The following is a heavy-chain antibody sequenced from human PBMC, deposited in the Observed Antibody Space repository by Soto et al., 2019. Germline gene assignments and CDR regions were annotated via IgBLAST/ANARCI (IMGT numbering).Heavy chain of an antibody. J-gene: IGHJ5*02. CDR3: ARRPQGHWFGP. Sequence: GGSLRLSCAASGFTFSPYWMSWVRQAPGKGLEWVANIKGDGSERYYVDSVKGRFTISRDNAKNSLYLQMNSLRAEDTAVYYCARRPQGHWFGPWGQGTLVTVSS. CDR1: GFTFSPYW. V-gene: IGHV3-7*03. CDR2: IKGDGSER.